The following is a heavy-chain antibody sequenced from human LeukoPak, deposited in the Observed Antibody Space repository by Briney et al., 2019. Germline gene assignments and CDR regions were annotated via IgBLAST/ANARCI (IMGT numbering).Heavy chain of an antibody. CDR1: GGSISSYY. CDR3: ARRPLITGSDLFFWYFDL. D-gene: IGHD1-20*01. V-gene: IGHV4-4*09. CDR2: IYTSGST. Sequence: SETLSLTCTVSGGSISSYYWSWIRQPPGKGLEWIGYIYTSGSTNYNPSLKSRVTISVDTSKNQFSLKLSSVTAADTAVYYCARRPLITGSDLFFWYFDLCGRGTLVTVSS. J-gene: IGHJ2*01.